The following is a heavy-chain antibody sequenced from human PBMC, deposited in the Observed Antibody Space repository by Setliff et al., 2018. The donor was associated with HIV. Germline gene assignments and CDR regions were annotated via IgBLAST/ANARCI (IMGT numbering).Heavy chain of an antibody. CDR1: GYSFTSYW. J-gene: IGHJ4*02. V-gene: IGHV5-51*01. CDR3: ARRTRRRGSSYGNIDY. D-gene: IGHD5-18*01. CDR2: IYPGDSDT. Sequence: PGESLKISCQGSGYSFTSYWIAWVRQMPGKGLEWMGIIYPGDSDTRYSPSFQGQVTISADKSISTAYLQWRNLQASDTAVYYCARRTRRRGSSYGNIDYWGQGTLVTVSS.